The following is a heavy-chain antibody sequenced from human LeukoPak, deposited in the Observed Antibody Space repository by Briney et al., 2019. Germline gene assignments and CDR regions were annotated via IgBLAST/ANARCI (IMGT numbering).Heavy chain of an antibody. D-gene: IGHD3-10*01. V-gene: IGHV3-20*04. CDR2: INWNGRSI. J-gene: IGHJ6*03. CDR3: AREYSLLWFGELSGPMDV. Sequence: GGSLRLSCAASRFTFDEYGMSWVRQTAGKGLEWVSGINWNGRSIGYADSVKGRFTISRDNAKNTLYLQMNSLRAEDTAVYYCAREYSLLWFGELSGPMDVWGKGTTVTISS. CDR1: RFTFDEYG.